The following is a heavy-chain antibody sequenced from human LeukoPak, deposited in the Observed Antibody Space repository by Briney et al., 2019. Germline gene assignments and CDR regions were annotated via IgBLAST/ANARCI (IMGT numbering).Heavy chain of an antibody. CDR2: IYYSGST. CDR3: ARAAITGTMTRTNWFDP. V-gene: IGHV4-59*01. D-gene: IGHD1-7*01. J-gene: IGHJ5*02. Sequence: SETLSLTCTVSGGSISSYYWSWIRQPPGKGLKWIGYIYYSGSTNYNPSLKSRVTISVDTSKNQFSLKLSSVTAADTAVYYCARAAITGTMTRTNWFDPWGQGTLVTVSS. CDR1: GGSISSYY.